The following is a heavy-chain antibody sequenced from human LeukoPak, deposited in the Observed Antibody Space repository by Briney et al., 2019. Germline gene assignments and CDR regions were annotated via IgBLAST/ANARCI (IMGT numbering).Heavy chain of an antibody. Sequence: SETLSLTCTVSGASLSSGGYYWSWLRQPAGKGLEGIGRIYTGGSTNYSHSLKSRVTISLDTSKNQFSLKLTSVTAADMAVYYCARTSTVTTAFDPWGQGTLVTVSS. CDR3: ARTSTVTTAFDP. CDR2: IYTGGST. J-gene: IGHJ5*02. D-gene: IGHD4-11*01. CDR1: GASLSSGGYY. V-gene: IGHV4-61*02.